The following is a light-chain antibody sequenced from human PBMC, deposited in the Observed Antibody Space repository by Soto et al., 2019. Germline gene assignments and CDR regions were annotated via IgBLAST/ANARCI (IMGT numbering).Light chain of an antibody. CDR2: WAS. J-gene: IGKJ5*01. CDR3: QQYYGAPIT. V-gene: IGKV4-1*01. CDR1: QSLLSSSDYMNY. Sequence: DIVMTQSPDSLAVSLGERATINCKSSQSLLSSSDYMNYFAWYQHKPGQPPKLLIYWASTRGSGVPDRFSGSGSGTDFTLTISCLQPEDVAVYYCQQYYGAPITFGQGTRLGIK.